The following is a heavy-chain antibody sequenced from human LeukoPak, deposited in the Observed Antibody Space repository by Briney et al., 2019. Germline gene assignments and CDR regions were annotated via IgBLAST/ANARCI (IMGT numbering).Heavy chain of an antibody. D-gene: IGHD6-6*01. J-gene: IGHJ3*02. CDR1: GGSISSYY. CDR2: IYNSGST. CDR3: ARDIEYSSYAFDI. V-gene: IGHV4-59*01. Sequence: SETLSLTCTVSGGSISSYYWSWIRQPPGKGLEWIGYIYNSGSTNYNPSLKSRVTISVDTSKNQFSLKLSSVTAADTAVYYCARDIEYSSYAFDIWGQGTMVTVSS.